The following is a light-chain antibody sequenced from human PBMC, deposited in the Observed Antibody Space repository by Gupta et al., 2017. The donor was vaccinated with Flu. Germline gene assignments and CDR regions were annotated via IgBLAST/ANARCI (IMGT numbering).Light chain of an antibody. CDR1: RSDVGDYNR. V-gene: IGLV2-14*01. Sequence: QSALTQPASVSGSPGQSITISCTGTRSDVGDYNRVSWYQQHPGKAPKLIVYEVSSRPSGVSNRFSGSKSGNTASLTISGLQADDEADYYCSSYTRSTASIIVWVFGGGTKVTVL. J-gene: IGLJ3*02. CDR3: SSYTRSTASIIVWV. CDR2: EVS.